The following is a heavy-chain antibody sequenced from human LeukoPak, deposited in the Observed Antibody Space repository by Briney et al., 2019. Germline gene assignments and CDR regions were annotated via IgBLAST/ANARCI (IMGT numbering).Heavy chain of an antibody. CDR2: ISSSSSYG. V-gene: IGHV3-21*01. D-gene: IGHD6-13*01. CDR1: GFTFSRYS. J-gene: IGHJ6*02. CDR3: ARHIAAADPWGYGMDV. Sequence: PGGSLRLSCAASGFTFSRYSMNWVRQAPGKGLEWVSSISSSSSYGYYADSVKGRFTISRDNAKNSLHLQMNSLRAEDTAVYYCARHIAAADPWGYGMDVWGQGTTVTVSS.